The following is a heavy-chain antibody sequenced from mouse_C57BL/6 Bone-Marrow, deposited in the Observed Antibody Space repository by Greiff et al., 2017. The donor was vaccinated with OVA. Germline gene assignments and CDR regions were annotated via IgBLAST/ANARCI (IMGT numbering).Heavy chain of an antibody. J-gene: IGHJ4*01. D-gene: IGHD3-2*02. CDR3: TSRLRIRIGYAMDY. Sequence: EVQVVESGGGLVQPGGSMKLSCVASGFTFSNYWMNWVSQSPEKGLEWVAQIRLKSAHYDTNYAVSGKGRFTISSDDTKSSVYLQMINLMAVATGICSSTSRLRIRIGYAMDYWGQGTSVTVSS. V-gene: IGHV6-3*01. CDR1: GFTFSNYW. CDR2: IRLKSAHYDT.